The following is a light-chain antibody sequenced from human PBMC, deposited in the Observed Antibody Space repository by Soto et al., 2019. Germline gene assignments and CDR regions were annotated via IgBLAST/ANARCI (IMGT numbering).Light chain of an antibody. Sequence: EIVLTQSPATLSLSPGERATLSCRASQSVSSYLAGYQQKPGQAPRLLIYDASSRATGIPARFSRSGSGTAFSLTISSLEPEDLAVYYCQQRSNWPTVFTFGPGTKVDIK. CDR1: QSVSSY. J-gene: IGKJ3*01. CDR2: DAS. V-gene: IGKV3-11*01. CDR3: QQRSNWPTVFT.